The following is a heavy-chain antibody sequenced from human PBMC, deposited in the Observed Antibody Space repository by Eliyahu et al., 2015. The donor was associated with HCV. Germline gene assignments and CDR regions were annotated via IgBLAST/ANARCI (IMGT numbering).Heavy chain of an antibody. Sequence: QVQLVESGGGLVKPGGSLRXXCEASGFRXSDYYXSWVRQAPGKGLEWLSYISHSTSYANEAYSVKGRFIISRDNAKNTLYLQMTSLRVEDTGVYYCATMGGRSTRFYYYGMDAWGQGTTVTVSS. CDR1: GFRXSDYY. CDR2: ISHSTSYA. J-gene: IGHJ6*02. V-gene: IGHV3-11*06. D-gene: IGHD2-15*01. CDR3: ATMGGRSTRFYYYGMDA.